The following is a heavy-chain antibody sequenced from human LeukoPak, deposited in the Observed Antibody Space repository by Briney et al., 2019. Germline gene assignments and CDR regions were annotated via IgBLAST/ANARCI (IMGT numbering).Heavy chain of an antibody. J-gene: IGHJ4*02. CDR2: ISTSSNYI. Sequence: GGSLRHSSAASGVTFSRYSIDCVRQAPGKGLEWVSSISTSSNYIYYADSVKGRFTISRDNAKNSLYIQMNSLRAEDTAVYYCGIVVVEFASGYDVYYWGQGTLVTVSS. CDR3: GIVVVEFASGYDVYY. D-gene: IGHD5-12*01. CDR1: GVTFSRYS. V-gene: IGHV3-21*01.